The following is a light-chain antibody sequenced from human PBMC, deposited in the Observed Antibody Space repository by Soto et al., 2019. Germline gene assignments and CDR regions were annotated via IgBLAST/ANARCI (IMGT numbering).Light chain of an antibody. CDR3: LQYSELRT. CDR2: AAS. Sequence: EIVMTQSPATLSVSPGETATLSGRASQSVRTYLAWYQQKPGQAPRLLIYAASTRATGIPARFSGGGSGTEYTLTIRSLQSEDFAIYYCLQYSELRTFGQGSKLEIK. V-gene: IGKV3-15*01. CDR1: QSVRTY. J-gene: IGKJ1*01.